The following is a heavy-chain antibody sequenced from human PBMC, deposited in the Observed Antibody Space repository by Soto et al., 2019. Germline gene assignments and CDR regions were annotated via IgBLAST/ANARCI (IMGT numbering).Heavy chain of an antibody. J-gene: IGHJ4*02. CDR2: ISYGGSNK. V-gene: IGHV3-30-3*01. D-gene: IGHD1-26*01. CDR3: ARSGGSYFGPFDS. CDR1: GFTFSRYT. Sequence: SLRLSCAASGFTFSRYTMHWVRQAPGKGLEWVAVISYGGSNKYYADSVKGRFTISRDNSKNTLYVQMKSLRAEDTAVFYCARSGGSYFGPFDSWGQGTLVTVSS.